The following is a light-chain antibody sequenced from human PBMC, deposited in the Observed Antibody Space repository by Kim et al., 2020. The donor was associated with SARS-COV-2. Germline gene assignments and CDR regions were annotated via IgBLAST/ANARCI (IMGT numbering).Light chain of an antibody. CDR2: KTN. J-gene: IGLJ1*01. Sequence: PGWTVTLTCASSTGAVTSGYYPSWFQQKPGQAPRALIYKTNNKHSWTPARFSGSLLGGKAALTLSAVQPEDEAEYYCLLYYGGAHVFGTGTKVTVL. CDR3: LLYYGGAHV. CDR1: TGAVTSGYY. V-gene: IGLV7-43*01.